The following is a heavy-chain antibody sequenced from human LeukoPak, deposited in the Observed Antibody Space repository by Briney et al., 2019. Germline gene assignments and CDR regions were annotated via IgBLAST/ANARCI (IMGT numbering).Heavy chain of an antibody. CDR2: IRYDRSNK. J-gene: IGHJ4*02. CDR1: GFTFSSYG. D-gene: IGHD3-10*01. V-gene: IGHV3-30*02. CDR3: AKERTYYYGSGSFYYFDY. Sequence: GGSLRLSCAASGFTFSSYGMHWVRQAPGKGLEWVAFIRYDRSNKYYADSVKGRFTISRDNSKNTLYLQMNSLRAEDTAVYYCAKERTYYYGSGSFYYFDYWGQGTLVTVSS.